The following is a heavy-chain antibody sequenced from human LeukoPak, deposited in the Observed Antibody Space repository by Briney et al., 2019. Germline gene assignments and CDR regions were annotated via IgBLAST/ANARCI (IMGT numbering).Heavy chain of an antibody. CDR1: GFTFSSYS. Sequence: PGGSLRLSCAASGFTFSSYSMNWVRQAPGKGLEWVSYVSSSSSTMYYADSVKGRFTISRDNAKNSLYLQMNSLRAEDTAVYYCARGLRFLAEFDYWGQGTLVTVSS. V-gene: IGHV3-48*01. J-gene: IGHJ4*02. D-gene: IGHD3-3*01. CDR3: ARGLRFLAEFDY. CDR2: VSSSSSTM.